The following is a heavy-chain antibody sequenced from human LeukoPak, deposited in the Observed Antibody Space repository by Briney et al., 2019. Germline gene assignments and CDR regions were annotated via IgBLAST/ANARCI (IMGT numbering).Heavy chain of an antibody. CDR2: IYPGGSEI. J-gene: IGHJ4*02. D-gene: IGHD5-24*01. CDR3: ARASRDGYNQNFDH. Sequence: GESLKISCKGLGYSFSTYWNAWVRQRPGKGLELMGIIYPGGSEIRYDPSFQGQVTISADTSTSTAYLQWSSVRASDTAMYYCARASRDGYNQNFDHWGQGTQVTVSS. V-gene: IGHV5-51*01. CDR1: GYSFSTYW.